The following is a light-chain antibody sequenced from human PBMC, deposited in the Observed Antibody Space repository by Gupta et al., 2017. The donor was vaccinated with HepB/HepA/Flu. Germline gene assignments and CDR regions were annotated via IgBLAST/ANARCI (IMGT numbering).Light chain of an antibody. Sequence: DIVMTQPPLSLPVTPGEPASISCRSSQSLLHSNGYNYLDWYLQKPGQSPQLLIYLGSNRASGVPDRFSGSGSGTDFTLKISRVEAEDVGVYYCMQALQTPRSFGQGTKLEIK. CDR1: QSLLHSNGYNY. J-gene: IGKJ2*04. CDR3: MQALQTPRS. V-gene: IGKV2-28*01. CDR2: LGS.